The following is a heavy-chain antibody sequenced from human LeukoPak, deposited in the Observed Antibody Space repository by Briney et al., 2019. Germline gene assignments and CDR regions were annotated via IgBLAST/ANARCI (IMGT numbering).Heavy chain of an antibody. CDR3: ARDHTVGQWPTHFDY. J-gene: IGHJ4*02. Sequence: GGSLRLSFAASGFTFSSHWMNWVRQAPGKGLEWVAKLKQDGSEKYYVDSVKGRFTISRDNAKNSLYLEMNSLRAEDTAVYYCARDHTVGQWPTHFDYWGQGTLVTVSS. D-gene: IGHD6-19*01. CDR2: LKQDGSEK. V-gene: IGHV3-7*01. CDR1: GFTFSSHW.